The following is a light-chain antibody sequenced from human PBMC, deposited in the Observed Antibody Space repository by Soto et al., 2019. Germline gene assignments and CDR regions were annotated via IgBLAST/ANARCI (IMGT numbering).Light chain of an antibody. V-gene: IGKV3-20*01. CDR2: GAS. J-gene: IGKJ2*01. CDR3: QQYGSSPPTYT. Sequence: EIVLTQSPGTLSLSPGERATLSCRASQSVNSRFLAWYQQKPGQAPRLLMYGASTRATGIPDRFSGSGSGADFTLTISRLEPEDFAVYYCQQYGSSPPTYTFGPGTKLEIK. CDR1: QSVNSRF.